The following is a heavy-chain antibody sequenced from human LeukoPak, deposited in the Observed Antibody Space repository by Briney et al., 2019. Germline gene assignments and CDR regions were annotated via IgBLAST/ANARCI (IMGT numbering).Heavy chain of an antibody. V-gene: IGHV1-2*02. Sequence: ASVKVSCKASGYTFIGYYMHWVRQAPGQGLEWMGWINPNSGGTNYAQKLQGRVTMTRDTSINTAYMELNRLRSDDTAVYYCARRHYYDSSGYDYWGQGTLVTVSS. CDR1: GYTFIGYY. D-gene: IGHD3-22*01. CDR3: ARRHYYDSSGYDY. CDR2: INPNSGGT. J-gene: IGHJ4*02.